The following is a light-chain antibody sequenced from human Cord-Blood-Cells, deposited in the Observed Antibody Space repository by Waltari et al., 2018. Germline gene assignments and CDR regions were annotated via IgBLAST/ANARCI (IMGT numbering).Light chain of an antibody. CDR1: QSVSSSD. J-gene: IGKJ2*01. Sequence: EIVLTQSPGTLSLSPGERATLSCRASQSVSSSDLAWYQQKPGQAPRLLIYGASSRANGIPDRFSVSGSGTDFTLTISRLEPEDFAVYYCQQYGSSPPMYTFGQGTKLEIK. CDR3: QQYGSSPPMYT. V-gene: IGKV3-20*01. CDR2: GAS.